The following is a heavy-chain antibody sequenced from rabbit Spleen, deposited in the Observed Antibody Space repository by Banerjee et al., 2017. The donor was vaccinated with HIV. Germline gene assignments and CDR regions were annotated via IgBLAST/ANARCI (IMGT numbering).Heavy chain of an antibody. CDR2: INASTGKP. J-gene: IGHJ4*01. CDR3: ARDLVGVIGWNFYL. Sequence: QSLEESGGGLVQAEGSLTLTCKASGFSFSARDVMCWVRQAPGKGLQWIACINASTGKPVYATWASGRFTISRTSSTTVTLRMTSLTAADRATYFCARDLVGVIGWNFYLWGHGTLVTVS. V-gene: IGHV1S40*01. D-gene: IGHD2-1*01. CDR1: GFSFSARDV.